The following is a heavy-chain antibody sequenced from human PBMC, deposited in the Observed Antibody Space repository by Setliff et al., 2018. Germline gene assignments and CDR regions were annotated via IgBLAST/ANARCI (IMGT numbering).Heavy chain of an antibody. CDR2: INDSGTT. CDR1: GGSFSNYY. Sequence: SETLSLTCTVYGGSFSNYYWGWIRQSPGKGLEWIGEINDSGTTNYSPSLKSRVTISLDASTNQFSLKLRSVTVADTAVYYCAREGPESDSSGYMDVWGQGTTVTVSS. CDR3: AREGPESDSSGYMDV. D-gene: IGHD4-4*01. V-gene: IGHV4-34*01. J-gene: IGHJ6*03.